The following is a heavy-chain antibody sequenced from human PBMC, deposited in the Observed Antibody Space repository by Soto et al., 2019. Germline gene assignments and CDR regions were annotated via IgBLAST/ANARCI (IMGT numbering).Heavy chain of an antibody. CDR2: ISAYNGNT. Sequence: QVQLVQSGAEVKKPGASVKVSCKASGYTFTSYGISWVRQAPGQGLAWMGWISAYNGNTNYAQKLQGRVTMTTDTSTSTAYMELRSLRSDDTAVYYCARDREYCSSTSCYAYYYYYYMDVWGKGTTVTVSS. CDR3: ARDREYCSSTSCYAYYYYYYMDV. J-gene: IGHJ6*03. D-gene: IGHD2-2*01. CDR1: GYTFTSYG. V-gene: IGHV1-18*01.